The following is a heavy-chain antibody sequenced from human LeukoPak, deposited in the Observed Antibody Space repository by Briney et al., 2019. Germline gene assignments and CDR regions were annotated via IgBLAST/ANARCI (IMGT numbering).Heavy chain of an antibody. CDR3: ARQGGYSYGFNFDY. V-gene: IGHV4-59*08. J-gene: IGHJ4*02. CDR2: IYYSGST. Sequence: PAETRSLTCTVSGRSISSYYWSWIRQPPGRGLEWLGYIYYSGSTNYNPSLKSRVTISVDTYKNQFSLKLSSVTAADTAVYYCARQGGYSYGFNFDYWGQGTLVTVSS. CDR1: GRSISSYY. D-gene: IGHD5-18*01.